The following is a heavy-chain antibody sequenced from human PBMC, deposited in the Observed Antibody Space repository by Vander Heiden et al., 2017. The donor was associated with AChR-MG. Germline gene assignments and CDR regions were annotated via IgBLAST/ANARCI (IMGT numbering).Heavy chain of an antibody. CDR2: ISSSGSTI. CDR3: ARDRKGIYFDY. Sequence: GLEWVSYISSSGSTIYYADSVKGRFTISRDNAKNSLYLQMNSLRAEDTAVYYCARDRKGIYFDYWGQGTLVTVSS. V-gene: IGHV3-48*03. J-gene: IGHJ4*02.